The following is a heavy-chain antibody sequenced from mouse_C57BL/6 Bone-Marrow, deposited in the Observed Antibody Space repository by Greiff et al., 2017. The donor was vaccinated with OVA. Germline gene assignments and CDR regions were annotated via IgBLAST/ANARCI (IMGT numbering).Heavy chain of an antibody. D-gene: IGHD4-1*01. Sequence: EVQLQQSGPELVKPGASVKMSCKASGYTFTDYNMHWVKQSHGKSLEWIGYINPNNGGTSYNQKFKGKATLTVNKSSSTAYMELRSLTSEDSAVYYCARERKTGRYFDYWGQGTTLTVSS. CDR3: ARERKTGRYFDY. J-gene: IGHJ2*01. CDR1: GYTFTDYN. CDR2: INPNNGGT. V-gene: IGHV1-22*01.